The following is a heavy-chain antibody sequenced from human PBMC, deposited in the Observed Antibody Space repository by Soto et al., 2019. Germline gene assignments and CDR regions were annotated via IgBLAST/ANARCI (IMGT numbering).Heavy chain of an antibody. Sequence: GGSLRLSCAASGFTFSSYDMHWVRQATGKGLEWVSAIGTAGDTYYPGSAKGRFTISRENAKNSLYLQMNSLRAGDTAVYYCARDRVAYCGGDCYYYYGMDVWGQGTSVTVSS. CDR2: IGTAGDT. J-gene: IGHJ6*02. CDR3: ARDRVAYCGGDCYYYYGMDV. CDR1: GFTFSSYD. V-gene: IGHV3-13*01. D-gene: IGHD2-21*02.